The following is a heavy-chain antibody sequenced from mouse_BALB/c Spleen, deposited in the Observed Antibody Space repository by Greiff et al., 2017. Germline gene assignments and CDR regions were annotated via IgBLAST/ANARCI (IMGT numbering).Heavy chain of an antibody. J-gene: IGHJ3*01. V-gene: IGHV2-9*02. D-gene: IGHD2-4*01. CDR1: GFSLTSYG. CDR3: ARDSPYDYGAWFAY. Sequence: VQLKESGPGLVAPSQSLSITCTVSGFSLTSYGVHWVRQPPGKGLEWLGVIWAGGSTNYNSALMSRLSISKDNSKSQVFLKMNSLQTDDTAMYYCARDSPYDYGAWFAYWGQGTLVTVSA. CDR2: IWAGGST.